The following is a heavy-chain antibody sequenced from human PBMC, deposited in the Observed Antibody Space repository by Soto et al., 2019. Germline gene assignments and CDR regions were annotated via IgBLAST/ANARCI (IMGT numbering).Heavy chain of an antibody. D-gene: IGHD6-13*01. V-gene: IGHV1-69*13. Sequence: SVKVSCKASGGTFSSDAISWVRQAPGQGLEWMGGIIPIFGTANYAQKFQGRVTITADESTSTAYMELSSLRSEDTAVYYCARDDGIAAAVNDWGQGXLVTVSS. CDR2: IIPIFGTA. CDR1: GGTFSSDA. J-gene: IGHJ4*02. CDR3: ARDDGIAAAVND.